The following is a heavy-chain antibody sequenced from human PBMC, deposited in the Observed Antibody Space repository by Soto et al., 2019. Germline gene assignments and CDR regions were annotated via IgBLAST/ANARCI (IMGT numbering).Heavy chain of an antibody. CDR1: GFFLRDFG. CDR3: ARDRYSRGYYYGSGSYYSYYYGMDV. CDR2: IWYDGSNT. Sequence: GGSLRLSCVASGFFLRDFGMHWVRQAPGKGLEWVSVIWYDGSNTYYGDSVKGRFTISRDNAKNTLYLQMNSLRAEDTAVYYCARDRYSRGYYYGSGSYYSYYYGMDVWGQGTTVTVSS. J-gene: IGHJ6*02. V-gene: IGHV3-33*01. D-gene: IGHD3-10*01.